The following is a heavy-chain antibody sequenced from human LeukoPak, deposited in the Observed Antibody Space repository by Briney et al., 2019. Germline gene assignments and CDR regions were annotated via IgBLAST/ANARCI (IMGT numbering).Heavy chain of an antibody. J-gene: IGHJ4*02. Sequence: PSETLSLTCTVVGGAINSRNQYWGWIRRSPGTGLEWIGSIYYSGSVNDNPSLQSRVTISVDTSRNQFSLKLTSMTVADTAVYFCARRVATSGNFFDYWGPGTLVTVS. CDR3: ARRVATSGNFFDY. CDR2: IYYSGSV. D-gene: IGHD3-3*01. V-gene: IGHV4-39*01. CDR1: GGAINSRNQY.